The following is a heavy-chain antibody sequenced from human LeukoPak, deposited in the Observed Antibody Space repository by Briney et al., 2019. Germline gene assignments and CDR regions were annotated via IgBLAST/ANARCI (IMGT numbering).Heavy chain of an antibody. Sequence: SETLSLTCTVSGGSISSGDYYWSWIRQPPGKGLEWIGYIYYSESTYYNPSLKSRVTISVDTSKNQFSLKLSSVTAADTAVYYCAREVSNGDYRLPRTTSREHWFDPWGQGTLVTVSS. CDR3: AREVSNGDYRLPRTTSREHWFDP. V-gene: IGHV4-30-4*01. D-gene: IGHD4-17*01. CDR1: GGSISSGDYY. J-gene: IGHJ5*02. CDR2: IYYSEST.